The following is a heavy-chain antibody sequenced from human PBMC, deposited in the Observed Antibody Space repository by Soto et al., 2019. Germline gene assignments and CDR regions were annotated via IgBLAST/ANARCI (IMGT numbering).Heavy chain of an antibody. J-gene: IGHJ4*02. Sequence: ASVKVSCKASGYTFTSSAMHWVRQAPGQRLEWMGWINAGNGNTKYSQKFQGRVTITRDTSASTAYMELSSLRSEDTAVYYCARGVAPYYFDYWGQGTLVIVSS. CDR2: INAGNGNT. CDR3: ARGVAPYYFDY. CDR1: GYTFTSSA. D-gene: IGHD2-15*01. V-gene: IGHV1-3*01.